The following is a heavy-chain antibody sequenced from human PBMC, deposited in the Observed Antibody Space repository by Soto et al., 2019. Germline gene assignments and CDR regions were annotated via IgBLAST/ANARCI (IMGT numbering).Heavy chain of an antibody. CDR3: VRRRTAFDY. CDR2: IYWDGDE. V-gene: IGHV2-5*02. J-gene: IGHJ4*02. CDR1: GFSLSTSGVG. Sequence: QITLKESGPTLVRPTQTLTLTCTFSGFSLSTSGVGVGWIRQPPGKALDWLALIYWDGDERYSPSLKSRLSITKDTSKNQVVLTMTTMDPVDTATYYCVRRRTAFDYWGQGTQVTVSS.